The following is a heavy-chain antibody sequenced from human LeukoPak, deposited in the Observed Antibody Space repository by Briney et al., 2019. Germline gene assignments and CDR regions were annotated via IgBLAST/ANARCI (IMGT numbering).Heavy chain of an antibody. CDR3: AGSRGYYDSSGYYYCAD. Sequence: ASVKVSCKASGGTFSSYAISWVRQAPGQGLEWMGWISAYNGNTNYAQKLQGRVTMTTDTSTSTAYMELRSLRSDDTAVYYCAGSRGYYDSSGYYYCADWGQGTLVTVSS. J-gene: IGHJ4*02. CDR2: ISAYNGNT. CDR1: GGTFSSYA. D-gene: IGHD3-22*01. V-gene: IGHV1-18*01.